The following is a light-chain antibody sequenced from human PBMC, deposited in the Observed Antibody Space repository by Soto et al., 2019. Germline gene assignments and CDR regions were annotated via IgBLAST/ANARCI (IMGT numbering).Light chain of an antibody. CDR3: CSYADNYSYV. CDR2: DVS. V-gene: IGLV2-11*01. Sequence: QSALTQPRSVSGSPGQSVTISCTGTSSDVGAYNYVSWYQQHPGKAPKLMTYDVSKRPSGVPDRFSGSKSGNTASLTISWLQDEDEADYYCCSYADNYSYVFGTGTKVTVL. CDR1: SSDVGAYNY. J-gene: IGLJ1*01.